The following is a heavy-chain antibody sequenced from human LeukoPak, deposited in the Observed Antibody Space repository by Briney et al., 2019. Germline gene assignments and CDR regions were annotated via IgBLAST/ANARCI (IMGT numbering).Heavy chain of an antibody. CDR1: GYTFTGYY. V-gene: IGHV1-2*06. Sequence: ASVKVSCKASGYTFTGYYMHWVRQAPGQGLEWMERIHPNRCGTNYTQEFQGRVNMRRDTSISTASMELSRLRSDDTAVYYCARDDDYPIEDNWFDPWGQGTLVTVSS. J-gene: IGHJ5*02. CDR3: ARDDDYPIEDNWFDP. D-gene: IGHD4-11*01. CDR2: IHPNRCGT.